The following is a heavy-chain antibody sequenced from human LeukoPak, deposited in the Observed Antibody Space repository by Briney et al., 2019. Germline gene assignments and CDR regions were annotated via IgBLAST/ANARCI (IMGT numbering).Heavy chain of an antibody. V-gene: IGHV3-7*01. CDR1: GFTFRRSW. Sequence: TGGSLRLSCVASGFTFRRSWMDWVRQVPGKGLEWVANIKEDGSERYCVDSAKGRFTISRDNTKNSLYLQMDSLRVEDTAIYYCTKSLDYWGQGSLVTVSS. CDR2: IKEDGSER. J-gene: IGHJ4*02. CDR3: TKSLDY.